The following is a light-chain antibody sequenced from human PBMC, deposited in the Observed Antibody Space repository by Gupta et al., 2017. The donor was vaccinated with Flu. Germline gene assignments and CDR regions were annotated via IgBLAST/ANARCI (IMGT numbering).Light chain of an antibody. V-gene: IGLV4-60*03. Sequence: QPVLTQSSSASASLGPSVTLTCTLSSGHGSYSIEWHQQQPGKAPPYLMRLEGSGSYNTGSGVPDRFSGSSSGADSYLTIANLQAEDEDDYYCETGDSNTRVFGGGTKLTVL. CDR3: ETGDSNTRV. J-gene: IGLJ3*02. CDR1: SGHGSYS. CDR2: LEGSGSY.